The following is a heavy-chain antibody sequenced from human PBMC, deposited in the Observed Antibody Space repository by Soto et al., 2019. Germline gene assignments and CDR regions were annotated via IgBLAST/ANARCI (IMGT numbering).Heavy chain of an antibody. CDR3: VRDLYWAFDY. D-gene: IGHD3-16*01. J-gene: IGHJ4*02. CDR2: INSGSTAT. CDR1: GFTFSNYN. Sequence: EVYLVESGGALVQPGGSLRLSCVVSGFTFSNYNVNWVRQAPGKGLEWVSWINSGSTATSYADSVKGRFTSSRDNAKGSLSVHMNSLRAEDTAVYYCVRDLYWAFDYWGQGTLVTVSS. V-gene: IGHV3-48*03.